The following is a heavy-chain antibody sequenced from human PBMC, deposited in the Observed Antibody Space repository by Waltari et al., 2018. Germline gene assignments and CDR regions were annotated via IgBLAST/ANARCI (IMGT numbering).Heavy chain of an antibody. CDR3: ARDRPSSILFET. CDR1: GFIVGDYS. V-gene: IGHV3-48*04. J-gene: IGHJ1*01. D-gene: IGHD6-6*01. Sequence: LVESGGRLIQAGESLRLSCAASGFIVGDYSRNWVRQAPGKGLEWLGYIRGGTSFIYYADSIKGRFTISRDNDNNSLHLQMNSLRAEDTAVYFCARDRPSSILFETWGQGTLVTVSS. CDR2: IRGGTSFI.